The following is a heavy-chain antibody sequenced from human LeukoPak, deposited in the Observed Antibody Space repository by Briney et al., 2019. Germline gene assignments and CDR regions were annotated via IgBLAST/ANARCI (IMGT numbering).Heavy chain of an antibody. J-gene: IGHJ4*02. CDR1: GFTFSSYG. CDR2: ISYDGSNK. V-gene: IGHV3-30*18. D-gene: IGHD6-6*01. CDR3: AKDSAPAFDY. Sequence: PGGSLRLSCAASGFTFSSYGMHWVRQAPGKGPEWVAVISYDGSNKYYADSVKGRFTISRDNSKNTLYLQMNSLRAEDTAVYYCAKDSAPAFDYWGQGTLVTVSS.